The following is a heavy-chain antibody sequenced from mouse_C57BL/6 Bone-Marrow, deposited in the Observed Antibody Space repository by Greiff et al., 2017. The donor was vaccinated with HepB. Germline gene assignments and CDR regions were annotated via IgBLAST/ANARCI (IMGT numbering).Heavy chain of an antibody. J-gene: IGHJ3*01. CDR1: GYAFSSYW. CDR2: IYPGDGDT. CDR3: AREGIYYDYDGVFAY. Sequence: QVQLQQSGAELVKPGASVKISCKASGYAFSSYWMNWVKQRPGKGLEWIGQIYPGDGDTNYNGKFKGKATLTADKSSSTAYMQLSSLTSEDSAVFFCAREGIYYDYDGVFAYWGQGTLVTVSA. V-gene: IGHV1-80*01. D-gene: IGHD2-4*01.